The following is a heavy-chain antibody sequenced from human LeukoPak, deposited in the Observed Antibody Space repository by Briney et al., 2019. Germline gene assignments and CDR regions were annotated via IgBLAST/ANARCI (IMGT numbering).Heavy chain of an antibody. V-gene: IGHV3-74*01. CDR2: IDGGGSTI. CDR1: GFTFSYHW. CDR3: ARGPGSSGGAYVGDY. D-gene: IGHD3-22*01. J-gene: IGHJ4*03. Sequence: GGSLRLSCAASGFTFSYHWMHWVRQVPGKGLVWVSRIDGGGSTINYADSVKGRFSISRDNAKSTLYLQMNSLRAEDTAVYYCARGPGSSGGAYVGDYWGDRALVTVSS.